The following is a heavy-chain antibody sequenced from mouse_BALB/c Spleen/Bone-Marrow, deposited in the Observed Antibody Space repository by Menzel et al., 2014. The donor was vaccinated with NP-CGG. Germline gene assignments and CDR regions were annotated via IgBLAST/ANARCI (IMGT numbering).Heavy chain of an antibody. CDR2: MWAGGST. Sequence: VQLQQSGPGLVSPSQSLSITCTISGFSLASYGVHWVRQPPGKGLEWLGVMWAGGSTNYNSALMSKLSISKDNSESXVFLKMNSLQTHDTAMYYCARGSYFYSMDYWGQGTSVTVSS. J-gene: IGHJ4*01. V-gene: IGHV2-9*02. CDR3: ARGSYFYSMDY. CDR1: GFSLASYG.